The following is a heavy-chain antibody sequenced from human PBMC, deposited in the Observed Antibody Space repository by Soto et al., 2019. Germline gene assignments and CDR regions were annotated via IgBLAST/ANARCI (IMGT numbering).Heavy chain of an antibody. V-gene: IGHV3-66*04. Sequence: EVQLVESGGGLVQPGGSLRLSCAACEVTVSSNYRRWVRQAPGKGLEWVSVIYSGGSTYYADSVKGRFTISRDNSKNTLYLQMNSLRAEDPAVYYCARHGYNYGGGYFDYWGQGTLVTVSS. CDR1: EVTVSSNY. CDR2: IYSGGST. J-gene: IGHJ4*02. D-gene: IGHD5-18*01. CDR3: ARHGYNYGGGYFDY.